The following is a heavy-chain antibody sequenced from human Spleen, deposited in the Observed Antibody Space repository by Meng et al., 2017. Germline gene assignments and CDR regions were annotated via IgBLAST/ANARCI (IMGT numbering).Heavy chain of an antibody. V-gene: IGHV4-34*01. J-gene: IGHJ6*02. D-gene: IGHD3-9*01. Sequence: SETLSLTCAAYGVSFSGYYWSWIRQPPGKGLEWIGEINHSGSTNYNPSLKSRVTISVDTSKNQFSLKLSSVTAADTAVYYCARDSLRYFDWLLGYYYYYGMDVWGQGTMVTVSS. CDR1: GVSFSGYY. CDR3: ARDSLRYFDWLLGYYYYYGMDV. CDR2: INHSGST.